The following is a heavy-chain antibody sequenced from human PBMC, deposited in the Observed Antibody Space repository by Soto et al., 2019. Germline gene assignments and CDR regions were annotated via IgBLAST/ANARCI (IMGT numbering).Heavy chain of an antibody. CDR3: AVHFRDYYDSSGYPHQFDY. J-gene: IGHJ4*02. D-gene: IGHD3-22*01. CDR1: GFTFSSYA. Sequence: LRLSCAASGFTFSSYAMSWVRQAPGKGLEWVSAISGSGGSTYYADSVKGRFTISRDNSKNTLYLQMNSLRAEDTAVYYCAVHFRDYYDSSGYPHQFDYCGQGTLVTVSS. V-gene: IGHV3-23*01. CDR2: ISGSGGST.